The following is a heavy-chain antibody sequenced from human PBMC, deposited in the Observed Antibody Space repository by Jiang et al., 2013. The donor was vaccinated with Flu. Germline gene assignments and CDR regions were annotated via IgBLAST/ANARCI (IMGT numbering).Heavy chain of an antibody. CDR1: GFTFTSYW. CDR3: ARAYSSSWYPHQYFHH. J-gene: IGHJ1*01. D-gene: IGHD6-13*01. CDR2: IYPSDSNT. Sequence: LKISCKGSGFTFTSYWIGWVRQMPGKGLEWMGIIYPSDSNTRYSPSFQGQVTISADKSISTAYLQWSSLKASDTAMYYCARAYSSSWYPHQYFHHWGQGTLVTVSS. V-gene: IGHV5-51*01.